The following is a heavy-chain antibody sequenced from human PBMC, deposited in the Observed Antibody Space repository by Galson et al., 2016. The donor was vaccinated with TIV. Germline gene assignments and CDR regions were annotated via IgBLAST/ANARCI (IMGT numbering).Heavy chain of an antibody. CDR3: ARTSYTPMGY. V-gene: IGHV1-69*13. D-gene: IGHD5-18*01. J-gene: IGHJ4*01. CDR2: IIPGFGTV. Sequence: SVKVSCKASGDTFSSFALNWVRQAPGQGLEWIGEIIPGFGTVRYAQKFQARVTITADESATTSVMELRSLTSDDTAVYYCARTSYTPMGYWGQGTRVTVSS. CDR1: GDTFSSFA.